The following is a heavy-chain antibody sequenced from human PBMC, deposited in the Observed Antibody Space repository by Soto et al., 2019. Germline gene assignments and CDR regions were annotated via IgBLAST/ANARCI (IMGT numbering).Heavy chain of an antibody. V-gene: IGHV3-23*01. D-gene: IGHD2-2*01. J-gene: IGHJ6*04. CDR3: AKDRIVVVPAANYYYYYYGMDV. CDR1: GFTFSSYA. CDR2: ISGSGGST. Sequence: GGSLRLSCAASGFTFSSYAMSWVRQAPGKGLEWVSAISGSGGSTYYADSVKGRFTISRDNSKNTLYLQMNSLRAEDTAVYYCAKDRIVVVPAANYYYYYYGMDVWGKGTTVTVSS.